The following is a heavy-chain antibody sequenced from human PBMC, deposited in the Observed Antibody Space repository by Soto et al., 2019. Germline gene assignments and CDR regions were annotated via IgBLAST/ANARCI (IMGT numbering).Heavy chain of an antibody. CDR3: ARQNYYSGMDV. CDR2: ISAYNGNT. CDR1: GYTFTSYF. V-gene: IGHV1-18*01. Sequence: GASVKVSCKASGYTFTSYFITWVRQAPGQGLEWMGWISAYNGNTNYAQMLQGRVTMTTDTSTATAYMEMRSLGSDDTAVYYCARQNYYSGMDVWVHGTTVTVSS. J-gene: IGHJ6*02.